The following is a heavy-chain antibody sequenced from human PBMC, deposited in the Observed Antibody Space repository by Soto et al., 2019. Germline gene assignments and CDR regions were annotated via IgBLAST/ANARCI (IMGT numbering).Heavy chain of an antibody. CDR2: MNPNSGNT. V-gene: IGHV1-8*01. D-gene: IGHD2-2*01. CDR1: GYTFTSYD. Sequence: QVQLVQSGAEVKKPGASVKVSCKASGYTFTSYDINWVRQATGQGLEWMGWMNPNSGNTGYAQKFQGRVTMTRNTSISTAYMELSSRRSEDTAVYYCARAEAYCSSTSCRYYYYYYMDVWGKGTTVTVSS. J-gene: IGHJ6*03. CDR3: ARAEAYCSSTSCRYYYYYYMDV.